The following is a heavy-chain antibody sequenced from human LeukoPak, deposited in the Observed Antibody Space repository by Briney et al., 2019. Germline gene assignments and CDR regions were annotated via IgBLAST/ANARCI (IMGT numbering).Heavy chain of an antibody. CDR3: AKDPSYDVTS. V-gene: IGHV3-7*01. D-gene: IGHD3-16*01. Sequence: GGSLRLSCVASGFTFSRYWISWVRQAPGKGLEWVANINEDGSEKNYVDSVKGRFTISRDNAKNSLYLQMNSLRAEDTAMYYCAKDPSYDVTSWGQGTLVTVST. J-gene: IGHJ5*02. CDR2: INEDGSEK. CDR1: GFTFSRYW.